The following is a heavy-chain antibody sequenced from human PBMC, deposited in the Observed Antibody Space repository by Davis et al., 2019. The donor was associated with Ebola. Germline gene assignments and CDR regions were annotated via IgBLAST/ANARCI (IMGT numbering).Heavy chain of an antibody. D-gene: IGHD3-22*01. CDR1: GGSVSSGSYY. V-gene: IGHV4-61*01. CDR2: IYYSGST. Sequence: PSETLSLTCTVSGGSVSSGSYYWSWIRQPPGKGLEWIGYIYYSGSTNYNPSLKSRVTISVDTSKNQFSLKLSSVTAADTAVYYCARRGYDSSGSYFDYWGQGTLVTVSS. J-gene: IGHJ4*02. CDR3: ARRGYDSSGSYFDY.